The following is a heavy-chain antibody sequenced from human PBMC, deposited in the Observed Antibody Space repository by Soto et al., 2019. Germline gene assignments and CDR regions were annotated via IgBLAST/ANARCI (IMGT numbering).Heavy chain of an antibody. CDR2: ISAYNGNT. CDR1: GYTFTSYG. V-gene: IGHV1-18*04. CDR3: ARFGSYGDAFDY. Sequence: ASVEVSCKDSGYTFTSYGISWVRQAPGQGLEWMGWISAYNGNTNYAQKLQGRVTMTTDTSTSTAYMELRSLRSDDTAVYYCARFGSYGDAFDYWGQGTLVTVSS. D-gene: IGHD1-26*01. J-gene: IGHJ4*02.